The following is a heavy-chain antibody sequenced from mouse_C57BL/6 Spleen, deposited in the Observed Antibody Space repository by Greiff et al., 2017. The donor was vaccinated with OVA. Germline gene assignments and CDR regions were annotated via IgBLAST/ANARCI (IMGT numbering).Heavy chain of an antibody. CDR1: GFTFSDYY. V-gene: IGHV5-16*01. J-gene: IGHJ1*03. D-gene: IGHD1-1*01. CDR3: ARETDYYYGRGYFDV. Sequence: EVKLVESEGGLVQPGSSMKLSCTASGFTFSDYYMAWVRQVPEKGLEWVANINYDGSSTYYLDSLKSRFIISRDNAKNILYLQMSSLKSEDTATYYCARETDYYYGRGYFDVWGTGTTVTVSS. CDR2: INYDGSST.